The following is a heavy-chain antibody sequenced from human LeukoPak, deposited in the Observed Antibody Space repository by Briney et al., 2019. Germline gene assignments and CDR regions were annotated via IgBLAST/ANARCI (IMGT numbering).Heavy chain of an antibody. CDR2: ISYDGSNK. CDR1: GFTFSSYA. CDR3: AKDQGRSSSWYRAFDY. Sequence: GGSLRLSCAASGFTFSSYAMHWVRQAPGKGLEWVAVISYDGSNKYYADSVKGRFTISRDNSKNTLYLQMNSLRAEDTAVYYCAKDQGRSSSWYRAFDYWGQGTLVTVSS. V-gene: IGHV3-30-3*01. D-gene: IGHD6-13*01. J-gene: IGHJ4*02.